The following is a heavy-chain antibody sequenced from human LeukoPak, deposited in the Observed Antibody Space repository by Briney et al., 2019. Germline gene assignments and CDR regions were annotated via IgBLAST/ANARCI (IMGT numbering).Heavy chain of an antibody. Sequence: SETLSLTCTLCGGSISNTQYYGTWIPQPPGEGLEWIGYIHLSGSAYYNPSLKSRVTILLDTSKNQFSLKMSFMTAADTTVYYCASPGDNGEDFWGQGTLVTVSS. D-gene: IGHD4-17*01. CDR1: GGSISNTQYY. CDR3: ASPGDNGEDF. V-gene: IGHV4-30-4*01. CDR2: IHLSGSA. J-gene: IGHJ4*02.